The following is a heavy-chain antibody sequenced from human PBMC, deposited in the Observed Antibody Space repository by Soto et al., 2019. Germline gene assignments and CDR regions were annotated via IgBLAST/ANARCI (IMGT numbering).Heavy chain of an antibody. V-gene: IGHV3-30*07. J-gene: IGHJ4*02. CDR3: ERDRTAYYGSGSYGY. Sequence: RQAPGKGLEWVAFMSYDGSAKFLADSVKGRFTISRDNSKNTLYLQMNSLRAEDTAVYYCERDRTAYYGSGSYGYWGQGTLVTVSS. D-gene: IGHD3-10*01. CDR2: MSYDGSAK.